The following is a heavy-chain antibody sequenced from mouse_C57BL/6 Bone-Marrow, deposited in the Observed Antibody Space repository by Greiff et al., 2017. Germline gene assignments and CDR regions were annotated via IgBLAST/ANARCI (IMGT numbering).Heavy chain of an antibody. D-gene: IGHD1-1*01. CDR3: ARYYYGFYAMDY. CDR2: ISSGGSYT. Sequence: EVNLVESGGDLVKPGGSLKLSCAASGFTFSSYGMSWVRQTPDKRLEWVATISSGGSYTYYPDSVKGRFTISRDNAKNTLYLQMSSLKSEDTAMYYCARYYYGFYAMDYWGQGTSVTVSS. J-gene: IGHJ4*01. CDR1: GFTFSSYG. V-gene: IGHV5-6*01.